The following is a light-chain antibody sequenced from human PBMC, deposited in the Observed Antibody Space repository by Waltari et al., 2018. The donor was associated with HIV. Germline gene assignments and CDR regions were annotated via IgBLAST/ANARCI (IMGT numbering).Light chain of an antibody. CDR3: QQRSNWPSLT. CDR1: QSVTSY. Sequence: EIVLTQSPATLTLSPGERATLSCRASQSVTSYLAWYQQKPGQSPMLLIYDASNRATGIPARFSGSGSGTDFTLTISSLEPGDFAVYYCQQRSNWPSLTFGGGTKVEIK. J-gene: IGKJ4*01. V-gene: IGKV3-11*01. CDR2: DAS.